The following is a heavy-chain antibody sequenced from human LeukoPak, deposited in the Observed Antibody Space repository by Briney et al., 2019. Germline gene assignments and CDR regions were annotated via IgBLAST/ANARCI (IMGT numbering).Heavy chain of an antibody. Sequence: SETLSLTCTVSGGSISSYYWSWIRQPAGKGLEWIGRIYTSGSTNYNPSLKSRVTMSVDTSKNQFSLKLSSVTAADTAVYYCARSVVPTHAGYYYYYMDVWGKGTTVTVSS. CDR1: GGSISSYY. CDR3: ARSVVPTHAGYYYYYMDV. D-gene: IGHD2-2*01. V-gene: IGHV4-4*07. CDR2: IYTSGST. J-gene: IGHJ6*03.